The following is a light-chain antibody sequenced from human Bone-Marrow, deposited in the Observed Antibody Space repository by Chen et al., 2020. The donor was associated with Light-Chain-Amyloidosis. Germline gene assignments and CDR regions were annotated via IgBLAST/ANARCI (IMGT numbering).Light chain of an antibody. Sequence: SYVLTQPSSVSVAPGQKATIACGGNNIGSTSVHWYQQTPGQSPLLVVYDDNDRPSEIPERLSGSNSGNTATLTISRVEAGDEADYYCQVWDRSSDRPVFGGDTKLTVL. CDR2: DDN. CDR3: QVWDRSSDRPV. CDR1: NIGSTS. J-gene: IGLJ3*02. V-gene: IGLV3-21*02.